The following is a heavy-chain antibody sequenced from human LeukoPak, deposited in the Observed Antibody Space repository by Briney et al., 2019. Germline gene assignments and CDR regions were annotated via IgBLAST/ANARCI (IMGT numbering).Heavy chain of an antibody. J-gene: IGHJ5*02. D-gene: IGHD6-6*01. CDR2: LYYRGDT. V-gene: IGHV4-39*07. CDR3: ARDRRVAARLGSWFDP. Sequence: SETLSLTCTVSGGSISSSSYYWGWIRQPPGKGLEWIGNLYYRGDTYYSPSLKSRVTISVDTSENQFSLKLRSVTAADTAVYYCARDRRVAARLGSWFDPWGQGTLVTVSS. CDR1: GGSISSSSYY.